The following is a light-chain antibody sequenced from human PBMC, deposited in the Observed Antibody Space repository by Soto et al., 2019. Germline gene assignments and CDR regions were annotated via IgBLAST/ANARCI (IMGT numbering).Light chain of an antibody. Sequence: DIQMTQSPSSLSASVGDRVTITCRASQSISGYLNWYQQKPGEAPKLLISAASSLQGGVPSRFRGSGSGRDFTLTISSLQPEDFATYFCQQSYSTPYTFGQGAKLEVK. V-gene: IGKV1-39*01. J-gene: IGKJ2*01. CDR3: QQSYSTPYT. CDR1: QSISGY. CDR2: AAS.